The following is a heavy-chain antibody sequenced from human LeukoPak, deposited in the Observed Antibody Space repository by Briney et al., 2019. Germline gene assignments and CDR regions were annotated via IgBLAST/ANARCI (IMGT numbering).Heavy chain of an antibody. D-gene: IGHD6-13*01. Sequence: SETLSLTCTVSGDSISNYYWAWIRQPAGKGLEWIGRIFPSGSISYNPSLRGRVTMSVDTSESQFSLTVNSVTAADTAAYYCARVYSLIAATVTYYYMDVWGKGTTVTISS. CDR1: GDSISNYY. CDR2: IFPSGSI. V-gene: IGHV4-4*07. J-gene: IGHJ6*03. CDR3: ARVYSLIAATVTYYYMDV.